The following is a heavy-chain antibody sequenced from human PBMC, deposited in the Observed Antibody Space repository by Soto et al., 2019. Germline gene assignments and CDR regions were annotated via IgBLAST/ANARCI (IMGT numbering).Heavy chain of an antibody. CDR1: GFTFSSYS. CDR2: ISSSSSTR. Sequence: PGGSLRLSCAASGFTFSSYSRNWVRQAPGKGLEWVAYISSSSSTRYYADSVKGRFTISRDNAKNSLYLQMNSLRDEETAVYYCARDRWELLPSTYYYDGMDVWGRGTTVTVSS. V-gene: IGHV3-48*02. CDR3: ARDRWELLPSTYYYDGMDV. J-gene: IGHJ6*02. D-gene: IGHD1-26*01.